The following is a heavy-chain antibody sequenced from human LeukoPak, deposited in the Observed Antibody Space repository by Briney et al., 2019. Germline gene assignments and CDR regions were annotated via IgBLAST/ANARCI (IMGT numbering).Heavy chain of an antibody. J-gene: IGHJ6*02. CDR3: ARAVSYGMDV. CDR2: IYYSGST. V-gene: IGHV4-31*11. Sequence: SETLSLTCAVYGGSFSSGGYYWSWIRQHPGKGLEWIGYIYYSGSTYYNPSLKSRVTISVDTSKNQFSLKLSSVTAADTAVYYCARAVSYGMDVWGQGTTVTVSS. CDR1: GGSFSSGGYY. D-gene: IGHD4-23*01.